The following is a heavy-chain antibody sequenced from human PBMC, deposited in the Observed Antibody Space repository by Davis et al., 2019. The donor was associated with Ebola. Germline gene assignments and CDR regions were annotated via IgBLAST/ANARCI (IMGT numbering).Heavy chain of an antibody. Sequence: ASVKVSCKASGYTFTSYGISWVRQAPGQGLEWMGWISAYNGNTNYAQKLQGRVTMTTDTSTSTAYMELRSLRSDDTAVYYCARDDILTDVLYYYYYGMDVWGQGTTVTVSS. CDR3: ARDDILTDVLYYYYYGMDV. V-gene: IGHV1-18*01. J-gene: IGHJ6*02. CDR1: GYTFTSYG. D-gene: IGHD3-9*01. CDR2: ISAYNGNT.